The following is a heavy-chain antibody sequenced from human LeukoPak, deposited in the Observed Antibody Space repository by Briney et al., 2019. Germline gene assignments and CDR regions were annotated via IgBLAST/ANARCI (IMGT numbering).Heavy chain of an antibody. V-gene: IGHV3-74*01. CDR2: INSDGSYT. CDR3: AKDISLNYDILTGYHDY. D-gene: IGHD3-9*01. Sequence: GGSLRLSCAASGFTFSSYWMHWVRHAPGKGLVWVSRINSDGSYTSYADSVKGRFTISRDNAKNTLYLQMNCLRAEDTAVYYCAKDISLNYDILTGYHDYWGQGTLVTVSS. J-gene: IGHJ4*02. CDR1: GFTFSSYW.